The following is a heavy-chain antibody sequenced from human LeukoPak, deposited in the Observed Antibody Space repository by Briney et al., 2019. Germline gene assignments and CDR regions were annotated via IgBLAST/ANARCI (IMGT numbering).Heavy chain of an antibody. CDR2: IWYDGSNK. Sequence: GGSLRLSCAASGFTFSSYGMHWFRQAPGKGLEWVALIWYDGSNKYYADSVKGRFTISRDNSKNTLYLQMNSLRAEDTAVYYCARDDESSGYYFDYWGQGTLVTVSS. CDR1: GFTFSSYG. CDR3: ARDDESSGYYFDY. V-gene: IGHV3-33*01. J-gene: IGHJ4*02. D-gene: IGHD3-22*01.